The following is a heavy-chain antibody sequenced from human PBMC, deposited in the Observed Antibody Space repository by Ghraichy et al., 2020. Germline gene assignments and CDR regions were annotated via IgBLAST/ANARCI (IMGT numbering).Heavy chain of an antibody. CDR1: GFTFSSYA. V-gene: IGHV3-23*01. D-gene: IGHD1-26*01. Sequence: GGSLRLSCAASGFTFSSYAMSWVRQAPGKGLEWVSAISGSGGSTYYADSVKGRFTISRDNSKNTLYLQMNSLRAEDTAVYYCAKVGGSSPRGSYPNYYYGMDVWGQGTTVTVSS. CDR3: AKVGGSSPRGSYPNYYYGMDV. CDR2: ISGSGGST. J-gene: IGHJ6*02.